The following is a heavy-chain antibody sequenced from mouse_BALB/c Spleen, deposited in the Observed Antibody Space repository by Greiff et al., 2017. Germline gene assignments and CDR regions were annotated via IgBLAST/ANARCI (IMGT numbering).Heavy chain of an antibody. CDR2: IYPGDGDT. CDR3: ARSGLNYFDY. CDR1: GYAFSSYW. D-gene: IGHD3-1*01. V-gene: IGHV1-80*01. Sequence: VQLQQSGAELVRPGSSVKISCKASGYAFSSYWMNWVKQRPGQGLEWIGQIYPGDGDTNYNGKFKGKATLTADKSSSTAYMQLSSLTSEDSAVYFWARSGLNYFDYWGQGTTLTVSS. J-gene: IGHJ2*01.